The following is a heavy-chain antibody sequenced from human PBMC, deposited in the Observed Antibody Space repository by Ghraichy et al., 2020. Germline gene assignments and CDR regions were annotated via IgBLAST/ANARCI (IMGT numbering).Heavy chain of an antibody. CDR2: ISGSGGST. Sequence: GGSLRLSCAASGFTFSSYAMSWVRQAPGKGLEWVSAISGSGGSTYYADSVKGRFTISRDNSKNTLYLQMNSLRAEDTAVYYCASGLMVIDTVTPYFDYWGQGTLVTVSS. J-gene: IGHJ4*02. V-gene: IGHV3-23*01. CDR3: ASGLMVIDTVTPYFDY. CDR1: GFTFSSYA. D-gene: IGHD4-11*01.